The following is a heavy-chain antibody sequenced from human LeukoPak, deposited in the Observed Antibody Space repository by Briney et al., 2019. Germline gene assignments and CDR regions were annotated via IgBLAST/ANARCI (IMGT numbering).Heavy chain of an antibody. CDR1: GFTFDDYA. Sequence: GGSLRLSCAASGFTFDDYAMHWVRQAPGKGLEWVSGISWNSGSIGYADSVKGRFTISRDNAKNSLYLQMNSLRAEDTALYYCAKGSSEQWLVPFDLWGQGTLVTVPS. J-gene: IGHJ4*02. D-gene: IGHD6-19*01. V-gene: IGHV3-9*01. CDR3: AKGSSEQWLVPFDL. CDR2: ISWNSGSI.